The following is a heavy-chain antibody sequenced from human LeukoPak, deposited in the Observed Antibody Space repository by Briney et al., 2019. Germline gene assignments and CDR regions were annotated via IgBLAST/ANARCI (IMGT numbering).Heavy chain of an antibody. J-gene: IGHJ4*02. CDR1: GYTSTGYY. Sequence: ASVKVSCKASGYTSTGYYMHWVRQAPGQGLEWMGWINPNSGGTNYAQKFQGRVTMTRDTSISTAYMELSRLRSDDTAVYYCARRSDDYDSSAYYHWGQGTLVTVS. CDR3: ARRSDDYDSSAYYH. V-gene: IGHV1-2*02. D-gene: IGHD3-22*01. CDR2: INPNSGGT.